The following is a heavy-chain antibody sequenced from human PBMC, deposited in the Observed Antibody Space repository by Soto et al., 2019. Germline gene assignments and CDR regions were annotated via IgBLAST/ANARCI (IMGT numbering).Heavy chain of an antibody. CDR2: IYYSGST. J-gene: IGHJ6*04. D-gene: IGHD6-13*01. CDR1: GGSISSGGYY. V-gene: IGHV4-31*03. CDR3: AREFDPVEEPYSSSWFGFWV. Sequence: QVQLQESGPGLVKPSQTLSLPCTVSGGSISSGGYYWSWIRQHPGKGLEWIGYIYYSGSTYYNPSLNSRVTVSVDTSKNQFSLKRSSVTAADTAVYYCAREFDPVEEPYSSSWFGFWVWGKGTTVTVFS.